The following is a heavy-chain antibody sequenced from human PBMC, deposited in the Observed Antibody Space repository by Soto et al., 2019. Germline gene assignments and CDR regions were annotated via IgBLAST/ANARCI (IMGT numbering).Heavy chain of an antibody. J-gene: IGHJ2*01. D-gene: IGHD4-17*01. CDR1: GFTFSSYA. CDR2: ISGSSDST. Sequence: EVQLLESGGNLGQPGGSLRLSCAVSGFTFSSYAMSWVRQAPGKGLEWVSGISGSSDSTYYADSVKGRFTISRDNSKNTLYLQINSLRAEDTAVYYCPRFGRDYPSWYFDLWGRGTLVIVSS. V-gene: IGHV3-23*01. CDR3: PRFGRDYPSWYFDL.